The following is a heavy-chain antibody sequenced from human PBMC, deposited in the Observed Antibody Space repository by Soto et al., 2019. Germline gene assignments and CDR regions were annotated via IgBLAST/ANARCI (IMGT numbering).Heavy chain of an antibody. V-gene: IGHV4-39*01. J-gene: IGHJ4*02. CDR2: IYYSGST. CDR1: GGSIRSTSYY. D-gene: IGHD5-18*01. CDR3: ARLGGYSSGPIDY. Sequence: QLQLQESGPGLVKPSETLSLTCTVSGGSIRSTSYYWGWIRQPPGKGLEWIGSIYYSGSTYYNPSLRSRVAISVDTSKNQFSLKLSSVNAADTAVYSCARLGGYSSGPIDYWGQGPLVTVSS.